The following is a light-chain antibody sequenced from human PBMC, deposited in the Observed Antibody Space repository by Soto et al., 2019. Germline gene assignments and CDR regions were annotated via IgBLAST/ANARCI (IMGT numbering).Light chain of an antibody. CDR1: TTDIGAYDF. Sequence: QSALTQPPSASGSPGQSVAISCTGTTTDIGAYDFVSWYQQHPGKAPKLLIYEVNKRPSGVPARFSGSKSGNTASLTVSGLQAEDEADYYCSSHGGNSPYVFGTGTKLTVL. CDR2: EVN. V-gene: IGLV2-8*01. CDR3: SSHGGNSPYV. J-gene: IGLJ1*01.